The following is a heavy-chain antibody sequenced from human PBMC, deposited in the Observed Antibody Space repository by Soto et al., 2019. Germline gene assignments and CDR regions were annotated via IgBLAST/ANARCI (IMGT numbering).Heavy chain of an antibody. CDR3: ARHADSSSFDY. J-gene: IGHJ4*02. CDR1: GNSFTSYL. Sequence: PGEVLKISWKGSGNSFTSYLIGLVRQMPGKGLDWMGIIYPGDSDTRYSPSFQGKVTIAADKSISTAYLQWSSLKASDTAMYYCARHADSSSFDYWGQGTLVTVSS. D-gene: IGHD6-6*01. CDR2: IYPGDSDT. V-gene: IGHV5-51*01.